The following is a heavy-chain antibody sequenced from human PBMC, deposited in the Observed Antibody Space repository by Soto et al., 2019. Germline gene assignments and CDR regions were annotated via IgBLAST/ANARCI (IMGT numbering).Heavy chain of an antibody. CDR2: ISGSGGST. CDR1: GFTFSSYA. D-gene: IGHD5-18*01. CDR3: AKDVVDTAMRIHYYGLDV. J-gene: IGHJ6*02. V-gene: IGHV3-23*01. Sequence: PGGSLRLSCAASGFTFSSYAMSWVRQAPGKGLEWVSAISGSGGSTYYADSVKGRFTISRDNSKNTLYLQMNSLRAEDTAVYYCAKDVVDTAMRIHYYGLDVWGQGTTVTVSS.